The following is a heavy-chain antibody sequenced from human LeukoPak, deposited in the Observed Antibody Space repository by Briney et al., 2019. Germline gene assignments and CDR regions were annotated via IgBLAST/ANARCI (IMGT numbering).Heavy chain of an antibody. CDR1: GYTFTDHY. V-gene: IGHV1-2*02. D-gene: IGHD7-27*01. CDR2: IHPGRGDT. J-gene: IGHJ4*02. CDR3: ARDHNWGPDY. Sequence: GASVKVSCKALGYTFTDHYFHWLRQAPGQGIEWMGWIHPGRGDTNIAQKFQGRVSLTRDMSISTAYMELSRLTSDVTGVYYCARDHNWGPDYWGQGTLVGVSS.